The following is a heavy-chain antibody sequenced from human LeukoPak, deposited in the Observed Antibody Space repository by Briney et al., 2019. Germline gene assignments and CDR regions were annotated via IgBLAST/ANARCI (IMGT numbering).Heavy chain of an antibody. Sequence: SQTLSLTCAISGDSVSSNSAAWNWIRQSSSRGLEWLGRTYYRSKWYNDYAVSVKSRITINPDTSKNQFSLQLNSVTPEDTAVYYCARTPGYSYGRRFDYWGQGTLVTVSS. J-gene: IGHJ4*02. CDR2: TYYRSKWYN. CDR3: ARTPGYSYGRRFDY. V-gene: IGHV6-1*01. D-gene: IGHD5-18*01. CDR1: GDSVSSNSAA.